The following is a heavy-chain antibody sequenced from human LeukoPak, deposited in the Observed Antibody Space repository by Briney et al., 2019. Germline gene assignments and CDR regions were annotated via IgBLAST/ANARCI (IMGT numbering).Heavy chain of an antibody. V-gene: IGHV6-1*01. D-gene: IGHD5-12*01. CDR3: TRGGHSGYDYWFDP. Sequence: SQTLSLTCALSGDSISSNSAAWNWIRQSPSRGLEWLGRTYYRSKWYNDYAVSVKSRMTINPDTSKNQFSLQLNSVTPEDTAVYYCTRGGHSGYDYWFDPWGQGTLVTVSS. J-gene: IGHJ5*02. CDR2: TYYRSKWYN. CDR1: GDSISSNSAA.